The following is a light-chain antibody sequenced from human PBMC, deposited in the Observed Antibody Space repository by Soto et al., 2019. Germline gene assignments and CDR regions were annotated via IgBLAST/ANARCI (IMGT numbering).Light chain of an antibody. Sequence: QSALTQPPSASGSPGQSVTISCTGTSSDVGGNKFVSWYQQHPGKAPRLIIYEVNRRPSGVPDRFSGSKSGNTASLTVSGLQDEDEADYYCSSFGGSNDVLFGGRTKLTVL. CDR3: SSFGGSNDVL. CDR2: EVN. V-gene: IGLV2-8*01. CDR1: SSDVGGNKF. J-gene: IGLJ2*01.